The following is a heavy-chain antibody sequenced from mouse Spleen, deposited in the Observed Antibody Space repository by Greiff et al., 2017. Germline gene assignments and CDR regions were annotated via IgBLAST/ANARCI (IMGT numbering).Heavy chain of an antibody. Sequence: EVKVVESGAGLVKLGGSLKLSCAASGFTFSSYAMSWVRQTPEKRLEWVATISSGGGNTYYPDSLKGRATISRDNAKNTLYLQMSSLTSEDTAMYYCARGANWDANWYFDVWGAGTTVTVSS. CDR2: ISSGGGNT. CDR1: GFTFSSYA. D-gene: IGHD4-1*01. V-gene: IGHV5-9*04. J-gene: IGHJ1*01. CDR3: ARGANWDANWYFDV.